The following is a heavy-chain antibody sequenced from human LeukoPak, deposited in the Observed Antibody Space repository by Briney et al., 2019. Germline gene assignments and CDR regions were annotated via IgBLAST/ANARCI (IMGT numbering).Heavy chain of an antibody. CDR3: ARRTSNPVGAIDY. D-gene: IGHD1-26*01. Sequence: SETLSLTCTVSVGSISSGGYYWSWIRQHPGKGLEWIGYIYYSGSTYYNPSLKSRVTISVDTSKNQFSLKLSSVTAADTAVYYCARRTSNPVGAIDYWGQGTLVTVSS. J-gene: IGHJ4*02. V-gene: IGHV4-31*03. CDR1: VGSISSGGYY. CDR2: IYYSGST.